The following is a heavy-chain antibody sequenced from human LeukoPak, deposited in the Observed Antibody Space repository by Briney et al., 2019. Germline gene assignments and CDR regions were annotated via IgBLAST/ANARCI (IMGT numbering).Heavy chain of an antibody. Sequence: GGSLRLSCAAPGFTVCRNSMSWVRQAPGKGLEWVSIIYSGGSTYNADSVKGRFTISRDNSKNTLYLQMNSLRAEDTAVYYCSREGTVRGQGTLVTVSS. J-gene: IGHJ4*02. V-gene: IGHV3-66*01. CDR2: IYSGGST. D-gene: IGHD4-11*01. CDR3: SREGTV. CDR1: GFTVCRNS.